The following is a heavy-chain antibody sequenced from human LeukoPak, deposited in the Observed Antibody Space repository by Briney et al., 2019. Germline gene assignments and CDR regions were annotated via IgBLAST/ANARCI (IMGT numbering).Heavy chain of an antibody. CDR1: GYTFTGYY. J-gene: IGHJ4*02. CDR2: INPNSGGT. V-gene: IGHV1-2*02. D-gene: IGHD3-10*01. Sequence: ASVKVSCKASGYTFTGYYMHWVRQAPAQELEGMGWINPNSGGTNYAQKFQGRVTMTRDTSISTAYMELSRLRSDDTAVYYCARGGDVLLWFGESDPEDYWGQGTLVTVSS. CDR3: ARGGDVLLWFGESDPEDY.